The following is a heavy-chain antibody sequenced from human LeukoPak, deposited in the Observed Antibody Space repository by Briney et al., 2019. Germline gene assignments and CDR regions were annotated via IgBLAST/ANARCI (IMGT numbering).Heavy chain of an antibody. J-gene: IGHJ3*02. CDR1: GYTFTSYA. V-gene: IGHV1-3*01. CDR2: INAGNGNT. D-gene: IGHD3-10*01. CDR3: ARVTMVRGVIRAFDI. Sequence: ASVKVSCKASGYTFTSYAMHWVRQAPGQRLEWMGWINAGNGNTKYSQKFPGRVTITRDTSAITAYMELSSLKSEDTAVYYCARVTMVRGVIRAFDIWGQGTMVTVSS.